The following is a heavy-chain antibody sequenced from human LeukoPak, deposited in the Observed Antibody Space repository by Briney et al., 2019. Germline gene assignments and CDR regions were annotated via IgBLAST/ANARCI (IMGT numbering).Heavy chain of an antibody. CDR1: GFAFSDYS. Sequence: GGSLRLSCAASGFAFSDYSMNWVRQAPGKGLEWVSYISSSDNTIHYADSVKGRFTISRYNAKNSLYLEMNSLRDEDTAVYYCARVHRGYSYGRLDYWGQGTLVTVSS. D-gene: IGHD5-18*01. J-gene: IGHJ4*02. CDR3: ARVHRGYSYGRLDY. V-gene: IGHV3-48*02. CDR2: ISSSDNTI.